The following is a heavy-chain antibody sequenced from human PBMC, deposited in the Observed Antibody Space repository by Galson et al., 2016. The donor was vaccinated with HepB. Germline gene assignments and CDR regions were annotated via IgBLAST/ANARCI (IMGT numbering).Heavy chain of an antibody. CDR3: ATEPAPGKYRYFYFHY. D-gene: IGHD1-14*01. Sequence: SLRLSCAASGLSLNNYYMTWVRQAPGKGLEWVSYISPSGTTIYYADSVKGRFTLSRDNAKNSLYLQMDSLSAEDTAVYYCATEPAPGKYRYFYFHYCGQGTRVAVSS. J-gene: IGHJ4*02. V-gene: IGHV3-11*01. CDR1: GLSLNNYY. CDR2: ISPSGTTI.